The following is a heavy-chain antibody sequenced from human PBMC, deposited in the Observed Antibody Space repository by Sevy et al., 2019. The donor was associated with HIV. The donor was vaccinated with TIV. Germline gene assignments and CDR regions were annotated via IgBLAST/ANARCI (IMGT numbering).Heavy chain of an antibody. CDR2: ISAYRANA. CDR1: GYTFPSYG. Sequence: ASVKVSCKASGYTFPSYGINWVRQAPGQGLEWMGWISAYRANANYAQKFRGRISLTTDRSTTTAYMELTTLEPDDTAVYFCASGRGGSFAYWGQGTQVTVSS. V-gene: IGHV1-18*01. D-gene: IGHD5-12*01. CDR3: ASGRGGSFAY. J-gene: IGHJ4*02.